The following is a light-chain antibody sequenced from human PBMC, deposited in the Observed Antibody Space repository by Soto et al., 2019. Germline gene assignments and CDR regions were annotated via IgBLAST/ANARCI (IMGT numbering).Light chain of an antibody. CDR2: GAS. V-gene: IGKV3-15*01. CDR1: QSITSG. Sequence: EIVMTQSPATLSVSPGERATLWFWASQSITSGFLAWYQQKPGQAPRLLIYGASTRATGIPARFSGSGSGTEFTLTISSLQSEDFAVYYCQQYNNWPPITFGQGTRLEIK. J-gene: IGKJ5*01. CDR3: QQYNNWPPIT.